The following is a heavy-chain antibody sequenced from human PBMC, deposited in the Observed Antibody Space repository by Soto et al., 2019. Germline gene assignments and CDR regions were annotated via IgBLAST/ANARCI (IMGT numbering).Heavy chain of an antibody. V-gene: IGHV6-1*01. D-gene: IGHD2-21*01. J-gene: IGHJ6*02. CDR2: TYYKSKWNN. CDR1: GDSVSINSAA. CDR3: PGIALFRGMDV. Sequence: QTFLLTCTISGDSVSINSAAWNWIRHSPSRGLEWLGRTYYKSKWNNDYALSVKSRITINLDKSKNKFSLHLYSVTPEDTAVYYCPGIALFRGMDVWGQGITVTVSS.